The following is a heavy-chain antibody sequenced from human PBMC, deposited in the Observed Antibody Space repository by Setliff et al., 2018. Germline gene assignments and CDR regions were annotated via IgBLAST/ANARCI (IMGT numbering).Heavy chain of an antibody. J-gene: IGHJ4*02. Sequence: PSETLSLTCTVSGGSISSGYYYWNWIRQPAGKGLEWIGNIYTSGSTLYNPSLKSRVTISLDTSNDQFSLEMTSVTAADTAVYYCARVLDRDALFPGDIPRLKPPKGYCSGGRCDPFDYWGEGILVTVSS. CDR2: IYTSGST. CDR1: GGSISSGYYY. CDR3: ARVLDRDALFPGDIPRLKPPKGYCSGGRCDPFDY. V-gene: IGHV4-61*10. D-gene: IGHD2-15*01.